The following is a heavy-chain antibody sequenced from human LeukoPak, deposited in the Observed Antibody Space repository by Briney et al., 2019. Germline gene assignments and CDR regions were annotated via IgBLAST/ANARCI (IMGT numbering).Heavy chain of an antibody. CDR1: GYAFTSYG. V-gene: IGHV1-18*01. J-gene: IGHJ5*02. Sequence: ASVKVSCKASGYAFTSYGISWVRQAPGQGLEWMGWISAYNGNTNYAQKLQGRVTMTTDTFTSTAYMELRSLRSDDTAVYYCARVGYYGSSGLRWFDPWGQGTLVTVSS. CDR3: ARVGYYGSSGLRWFDP. CDR2: ISAYNGNT. D-gene: IGHD3-22*01.